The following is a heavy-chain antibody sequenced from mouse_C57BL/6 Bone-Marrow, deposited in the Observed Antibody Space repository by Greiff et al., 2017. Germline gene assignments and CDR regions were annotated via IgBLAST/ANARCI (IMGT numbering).Heavy chain of an antibody. V-gene: IGHV5-4*01. Sequence: EVKLVESGGGLVKPGGSLKLSCAASGFTFSSYAMSWVRQTPEKRLEWVATISDGGSYTYYPDNVKGRFTISRDNAKNNLYLQMSHLKSEDTAMYYCARDRRGLRRGCAYWGQGTLVTVSA. D-gene: IGHD2-4*01. CDR2: ISDGGSYT. CDR3: ARDRRGLRRGCAY. CDR1: GFTFSSYA. J-gene: IGHJ3*01.